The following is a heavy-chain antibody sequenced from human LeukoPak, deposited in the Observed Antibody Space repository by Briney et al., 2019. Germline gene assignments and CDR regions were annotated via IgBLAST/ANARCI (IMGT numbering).Heavy chain of an antibody. V-gene: IGHV3-21*01. Sequence: PGGSLRLSCAASGFTFDDYGMSWVRQAPGKGLEWVSSISSSSSYIYYADSVKGRFTISRDNAKNSLYLQMNSLRAEDTAVYYCAREEEMATASDYWGQGTLVTVSS. CDR3: AREEEMATASDY. CDR1: GFTFDDYG. CDR2: ISSSSSYI. J-gene: IGHJ4*02. D-gene: IGHD5-24*01.